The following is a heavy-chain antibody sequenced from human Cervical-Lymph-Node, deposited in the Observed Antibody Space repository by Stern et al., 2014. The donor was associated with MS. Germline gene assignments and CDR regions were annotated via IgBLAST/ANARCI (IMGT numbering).Heavy chain of an antibody. CDR1: GGSISRSSYY. Sequence: QVQLVESGPGLVKPSEPLSLTCTVSGGSISRSSYYWGWVRPPPGTGLEWIASIDYSGTINYSPYLKSRVSMSADTSNNQFSLSLNSVTVADTAVYYCARRYGTGLDYWGQGTLVTVSS. CDR2: IDYSGTI. V-gene: IGHV4-39*01. J-gene: IGHJ4*02. D-gene: IGHD1-1*01. CDR3: ARRYGTGLDY.